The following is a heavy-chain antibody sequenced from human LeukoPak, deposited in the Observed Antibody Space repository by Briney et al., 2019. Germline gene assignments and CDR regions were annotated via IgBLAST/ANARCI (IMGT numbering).Heavy chain of an antibody. Sequence: GGSLRLSCAASGLTFSSYAMSWARQAPGKGLEWVSVIYNGDNTNYADSVRGRFTISRDNSKNSLYLQMNSLRAEDTAVYYCARASQWLAFDYWGQGTLVTVSS. CDR1: GLTFSSYA. CDR2: IYNGDNT. D-gene: IGHD6-19*01. J-gene: IGHJ4*02. CDR3: ARASQWLAFDY. V-gene: IGHV3-66*01.